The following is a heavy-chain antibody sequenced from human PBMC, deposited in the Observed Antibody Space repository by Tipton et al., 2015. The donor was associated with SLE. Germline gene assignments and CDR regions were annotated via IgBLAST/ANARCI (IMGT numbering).Heavy chain of an antibody. CDR2: INTDSGDT. V-gene: IGHV1-3*04. D-gene: IGHD2-15*01. J-gene: IGHJ4*02. Sequence: QVQLVQSGPEVKEPGASVKISCETSGFTFTAYSMHWVRQDPRQGLEWMGWINTDSGDTAYSQKFQDRLTITRDASASTVYMDLSSLPSEDTAVYSCATHAPGQEEDSVDYWGQGTLVTV. CDR3: ATHAPGQEEDSVDY. CDR1: GFTFTAYS.